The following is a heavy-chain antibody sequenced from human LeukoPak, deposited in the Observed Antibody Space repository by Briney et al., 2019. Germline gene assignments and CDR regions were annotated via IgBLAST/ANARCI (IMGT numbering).Heavy chain of an antibody. CDR2: IYHSGST. CDR1: GGSISSSNW. Sequence: KPSETLSLTCAVSGGSISSSNWWSWVRQPPGKGLEWIGEIYHSGSTNYNPSLKSRVTISVDKSKNQFSLKLSSVTAADTAVYYCARGSRIWFGESLDYWGQGTLVTVSS. V-gene: IGHV4-4*02. CDR3: ARGSRIWFGESLDY. D-gene: IGHD3-10*01. J-gene: IGHJ4*02.